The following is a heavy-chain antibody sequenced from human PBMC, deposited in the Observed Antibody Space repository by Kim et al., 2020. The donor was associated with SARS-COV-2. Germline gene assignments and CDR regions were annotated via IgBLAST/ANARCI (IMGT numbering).Heavy chain of an antibody. CDR1: GVSISSTNFY. V-gene: IGHV4-39*01. CDR2: ISYSGST. J-gene: IGHJ4*02. CDR3: ARHTAQVITRMPFDS. D-gene: IGHD3-16*01. Sequence: SETLSLTCTVSGVSISSTNFYWGWIRQPPGKGLEWLGSISYSGSTYDNPSLKSRVAISVDTSKNQFSLKLSSVTAADTAIYYCARHTAQVITRMPFDSWGQGTLVTVPS.